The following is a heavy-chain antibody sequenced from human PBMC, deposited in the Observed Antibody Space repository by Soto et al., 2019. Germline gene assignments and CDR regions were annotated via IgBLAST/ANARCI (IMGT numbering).Heavy chain of an antibody. CDR2: IYYSGST. Sequence: SETLSLTCTVSGGSISSYYWSWIRQPPGKGLEWIGYIYYSGSTNYNPSLKSRVTISVDTSKNQFSLKLRSVTAADTAVYYCARDNGYSYGYTLDHWGQGTLVTVS. J-gene: IGHJ4*02. CDR1: GGSISSYY. V-gene: IGHV4-59*01. D-gene: IGHD5-18*01. CDR3: ARDNGYSYGYTLDH.